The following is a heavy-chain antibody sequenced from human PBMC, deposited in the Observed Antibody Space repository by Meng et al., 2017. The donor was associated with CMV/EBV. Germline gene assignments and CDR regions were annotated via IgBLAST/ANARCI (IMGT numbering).Heavy chain of an antibody. D-gene: IGHD3-22*01. CDR3: ARDTMMIMSFDH. J-gene: IGHJ4*02. V-gene: IGHV1-18*01. Sequence: QVQLVQSGAEVRKPGASVKVSCKASGYTFTHHGISWVRQAPGQGLEWMGWISGYNDNTKYARHLQGRVTMTTDTSTNTAYMELRSLRSDDTAIYYCARDTMMIMSFDHWGPGTPVTVSS. CDR1: GYTFTHHG. CDR2: ISGYNDNT.